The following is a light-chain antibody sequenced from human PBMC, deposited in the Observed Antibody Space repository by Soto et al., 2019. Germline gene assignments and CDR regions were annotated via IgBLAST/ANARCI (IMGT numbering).Light chain of an antibody. V-gene: IGKV3-20*01. Sequence: EIVLTQSPGTLSSSPGERATLSCRASQSINSNYLVWYQQKPGQAPRLLLYGTTSRATGIPDRFSGRGSGTDFTLTISRLEPEDFAVYYWQQYGSSPLFTFGPGTKLDIK. J-gene: IGKJ3*01. CDR1: QSINSNY. CDR3: QQYGSSPLFT. CDR2: GTT.